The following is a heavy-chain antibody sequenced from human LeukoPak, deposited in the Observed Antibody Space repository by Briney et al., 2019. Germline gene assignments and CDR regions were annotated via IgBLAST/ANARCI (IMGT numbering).Heavy chain of an antibody. CDR3: AKDPRYCSSTRCFGA. J-gene: IGHJ5*02. CDR1: GFTFSTYG. Sequence: PGGSLRLSCVASGFTFSTYGMHWVRQAPGKGLEWVAFISYDGSNKHYADSVKGRFTISRDNSKNTLYLQINSLGAEDTAVYYCAKDPRYCSSTRCFGAWGQGTLVTVSS. CDR2: ISYDGSNK. D-gene: IGHD2-2*01. V-gene: IGHV3-30*18.